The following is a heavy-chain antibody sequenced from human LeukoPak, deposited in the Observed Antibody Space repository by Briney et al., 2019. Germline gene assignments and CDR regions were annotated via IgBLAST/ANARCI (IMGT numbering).Heavy chain of an antibody. CDR3: ARGGGGDYDSSGPYYFDY. D-gene: IGHD3-22*01. Sequence: PSQTLSLTCTVSGGSISSGGYYWSWIRQPPGKGLEWIGYIYHSGSTYYNPSLKSRVTISVDRSKNQFSLKLSSVTAADTAVYYCARGGGGDYDSSGPYYFDYWGQGTLVTVSS. CDR2: IYHSGST. J-gene: IGHJ4*02. V-gene: IGHV4-30-2*01. CDR1: GGSISSGGYY.